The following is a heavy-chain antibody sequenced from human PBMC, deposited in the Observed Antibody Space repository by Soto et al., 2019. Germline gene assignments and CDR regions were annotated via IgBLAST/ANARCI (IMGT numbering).Heavy chain of an antibody. CDR2: ISGSGGST. CDR3: ARAGIAAAGTLDYFDY. CDR1: GFTFSSYA. J-gene: IGHJ4*02. D-gene: IGHD6-13*01. Sequence: GGSLRLSCAASGFTFSSYAMSWVRQAPGKGLEWVSAISGSGGSTYYADSVKGRFTISRDNSKNTLYLQMNSLRAEDTAVYYCARAGIAAAGTLDYFDYWGQGTLVTVSS. V-gene: IGHV3-23*01.